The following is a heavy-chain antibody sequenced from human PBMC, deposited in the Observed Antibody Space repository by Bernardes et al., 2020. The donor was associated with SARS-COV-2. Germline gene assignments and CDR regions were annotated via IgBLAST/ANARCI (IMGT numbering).Heavy chain of an antibody. Sequence: GGSLRLSCAASGFTVSSNYMSWVRQAPGKGLEWVSVIYSGGSTYYADSVKGRFTISRDNSKNTLYLQMNSLRAEDTAVYYCARDPSGSWYSWFDPWGQGTLVTVSS. CDR1: GFTVSSNY. J-gene: IGHJ5*02. CDR2: IYSGGST. V-gene: IGHV3-66*02. CDR3: ARDPSGSWYSWFDP. D-gene: IGHD6-13*01.